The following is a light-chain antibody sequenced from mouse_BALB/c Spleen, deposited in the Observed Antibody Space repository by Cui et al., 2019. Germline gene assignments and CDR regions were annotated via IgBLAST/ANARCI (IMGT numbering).Light chain of an antibody. CDR1: QHFNVW. CDR3: QQGQSYPYT. J-gene: IGKJ2*01. Sequence: QMNQSPSSLSASLGATITITSHASQHFNVWLSWYQQKPGNIPKLLIYKASNLHTGVPSRFSGSGSGTGFTLTISSLEAEDIATYYCQQGQSYPYTFGGGTKLEIK. V-gene: IGKV11-125*01. CDR2: KAS.